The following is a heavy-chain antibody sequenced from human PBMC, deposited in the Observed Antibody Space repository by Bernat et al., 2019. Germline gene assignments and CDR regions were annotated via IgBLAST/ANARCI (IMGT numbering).Heavy chain of an antibody. CDR2: IKSKSVGGAT. Sequence: EVRLVESGGGLVKPGGSLRLSCAASGFSFSDTWMSWVRQAPGKGLEWVARIKSKSVGGATDYAAPVKCRFTISRDDSTTTLYLKINSLKTEDTARYDCTTDPDLVGYWGQGTLVTVSS. V-gene: IGHV3-15*01. CDR3: TTDPDLVGY. J-gene: IGHJ4*02. CDR1: GFSFSDTW. D-gene: IGHD2-15*01.